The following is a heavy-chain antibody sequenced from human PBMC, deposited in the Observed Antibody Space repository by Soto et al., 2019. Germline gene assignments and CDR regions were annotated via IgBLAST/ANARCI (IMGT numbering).Heavy chain of an antibody. V-gene: IGHV4-59*11. CDR3: AYTADRGYFDY. J-gene: IGHJ4*02. Sequence: SETLSLTCTVSGGSISGHYWSWIRQPPGKGLEWIGYVHYSGSTKYDPALESRVTISVDTSKNQFSLKLGSVTAADTAVYYCAYTADRGYFDYWGQGTQVTVSS. CDR2: VHYSGST. D-gene: IGHD5-18*01. CDR1: GGSISGHY.